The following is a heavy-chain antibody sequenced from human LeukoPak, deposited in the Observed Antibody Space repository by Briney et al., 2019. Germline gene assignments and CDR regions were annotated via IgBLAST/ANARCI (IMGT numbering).Heavy chain of an antibody. V-gene: IGHV6-1*01. CDR2: TSYRAKWYN. Sequence: SQTLSLTCVISGDSVSTNSAAWNWIRQSPSRGLEWLGRTSYRAKWYNDYAVFVKSRITVNPDPSRNQFSLQLTSVTPEDTAVYYCARDGAWFGVSYFDYWGQGTLVTVSS. J-gene: IGHJ4*02. CDR1: GDSVSTNSAA. D-gene: IGHD3-10*01. CDR3: ARDGAWFGVSYFDY.